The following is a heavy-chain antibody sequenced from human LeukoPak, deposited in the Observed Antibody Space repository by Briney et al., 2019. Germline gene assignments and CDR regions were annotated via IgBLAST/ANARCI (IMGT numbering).Heavy chain of an antibody. V-gene: IGHV4-39*07. J-gene: IGHJ5*02. CDR1: GFTFSSYA. Sequence: GSLRLSCAASGFTFSSYAMSWVRQAPGKGLEWIGSIYYNGDTYYNPSLKSRVTISVDTSKNHFSLNMDSVTAADTAVYYCAREGFSCPNWFDPWGQGTQVAVSS. CDR2: IYYNGDT. CDR3: AREGFSCPNWFDP.